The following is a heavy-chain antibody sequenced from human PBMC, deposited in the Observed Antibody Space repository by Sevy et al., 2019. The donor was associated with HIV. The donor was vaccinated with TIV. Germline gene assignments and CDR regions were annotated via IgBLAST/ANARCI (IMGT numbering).Heavy chain of an antibody. D-gene: IGHD3-3*02. CDR3: ARDGRGISAFDI. CDR2: LSFGCGEI. J-gene: IGHJ3*02. Sequence: GGSLRLSCAASGFTFSKYSMSWVRQPPGKGLEWVSTLSFGCGEINYADSVKGRFTISRDNSKSSVYLQMNNLRPEDTAVYYCARDGRGISAFDIWGQGTMVTVS. CDR1: GFTFSKYS. V-gene: IGHV3-23*01.